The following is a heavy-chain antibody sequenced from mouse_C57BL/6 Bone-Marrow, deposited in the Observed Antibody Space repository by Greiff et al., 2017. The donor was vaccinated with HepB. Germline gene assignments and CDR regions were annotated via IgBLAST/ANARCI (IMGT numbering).Heavy chain of an antibody. CDR3: TRESTTLYYFDY. D-gene: IGHD1-1*01. V-gene: IGHV5-9-1*02. J-gene: IGHJ2*01. CDR1: GFSFSSYA. CDR2: ISSGGDYI. Sequence: EVQRVESGEGLVKPGGSLKLSCAASGFSFSSYAMSWVRQTPEKRLEWVAYISSGGDYIYYADTVKGRFTISRDNARNTLYLQMSSLKSEDTAMYYCTRESTTLYYFDYWGQGTTLTVSS.